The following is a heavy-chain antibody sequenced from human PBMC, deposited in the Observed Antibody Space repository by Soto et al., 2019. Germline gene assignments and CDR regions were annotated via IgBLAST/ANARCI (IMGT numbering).Heavy chain of an antibody. D-gene: IGHD2-21*02. CDR1: GGTFRNDS. Sequence: QVQLVQSGPEVKKPGSSVKVSCKAFGGTFRNDSISWVRQAPGQGLEWVGGIIPIFGTPNYAQKFQGRVTITADESTDTAYMELSSLRSDDTAMYYCAGGGACYLGTPCNWFDPWSQGTLVTVSS. V-gene: IGHV1-69*12. J-gene: IGHJ5*02. CDR3: AGGGACYLGTPCNWFDP. CDR2: IIPIFGTP.